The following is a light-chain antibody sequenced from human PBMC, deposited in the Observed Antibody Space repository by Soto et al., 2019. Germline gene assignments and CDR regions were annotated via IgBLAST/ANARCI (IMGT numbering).Light chain of an antibody. CDR1: SSNIGSDP. V-gene: IGLV1-44*01. CDR3: AAWDDSLNGVV. J-gene: IGLJ2*01. CDR2: SNN. Sequence: QSVLTQPPSASGTPGQRVTISCSGSSSNIGSDPVNWYQQLPGTAPKLLIYSNNQRPSGVPDRFSGSKSGTSASLAISGLQSEDEADYYCAAWDDSLNGVVFGVGTKLTVL.